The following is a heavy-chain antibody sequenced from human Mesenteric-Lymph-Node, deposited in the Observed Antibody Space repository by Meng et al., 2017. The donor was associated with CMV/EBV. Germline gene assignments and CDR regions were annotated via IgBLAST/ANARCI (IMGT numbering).Heavy chain of an antibody. V-gene: IGHV3-66*02. CDR3: ARGSGSYHIYYYYYGMDV. Sequence: GESLKISCAASGFTVSSNYMSWVRQAPGKGLEWVSVIYSGGSTYYADSVKGRFTISRDNSKNSLYLQMSSLRAEDTAVYYCARGSGSYHIYYYYYGMDVWGQGTTVTVSS. CDR2: IYSGGST. D-gene: IGHD1-26*01. J-gene: IGHJ6*02. CDR1: GFTVSSNY.